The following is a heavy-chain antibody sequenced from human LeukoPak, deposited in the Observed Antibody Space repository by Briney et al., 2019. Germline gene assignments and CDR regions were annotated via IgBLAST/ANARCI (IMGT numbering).Heavy chain of an antibody. V-gene: IGHV1-18*01. CDR1: GYTFTNHG. CDR3: ARDGYSSTWYRAY. J-gene: IGHJ4*02. Sequence: ASVKVSCKASGYTFTNHGFSWVRQAPGQGLEWMGWISAYNGNTNYAQKFKGRVTLTTDTSTSTVYMELRSLRFDDTAVYYCARDGYSSTWYRAYWGQGTLVTVSS. CDR2: ISAYNGNT. D-gene: IGHD6-13*01.